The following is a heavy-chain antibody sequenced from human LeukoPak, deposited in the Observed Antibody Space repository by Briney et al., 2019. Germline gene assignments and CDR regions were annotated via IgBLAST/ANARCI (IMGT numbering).Heavy chain of an antibody. V-gene: IGHV1-8*03. D-gene: IGHD3-22*01. J-gene: IGHJ4*02. CDR3: ARGKVEIYYYDSSGYNSYYFDY. Sequence: AASVKVSCKASGYTFTSYDINWVRQATGQGLEWMGWMNPNSGNTGYAQKFQGRVTITRNTSISTAYMELSSLRSEDTAVYYCARGKVEIYYYDSSGYNSYYFDYWGQGTLVTVSS. CDR1: GYTFTSYD. CDR2: MNPNSGNT.